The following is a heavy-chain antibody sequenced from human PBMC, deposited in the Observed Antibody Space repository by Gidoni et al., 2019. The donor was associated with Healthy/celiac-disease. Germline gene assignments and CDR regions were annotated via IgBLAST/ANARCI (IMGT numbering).Heavy chain of an antibody. J-gene: IGHJ4*02. D-gene: IGHD5-18*01. CDR2: INPNSGGT. CDR3: ARDYEYRGYSYGLPETDY. V-gene: IGHV1-2*02. CDR1: GYTFTGYY. Sequence: QVQLVQSGAEVKKPGASVKVSCKASGYTFTGYYMHWVRQAPGQGLEWMGWINPNSGGTNYAQKFQGRVTMTRDTSISTAYMELSRLRSDDTAVYYCARDYEYRGYSYGLPETDYWGQGTLVTVSS.